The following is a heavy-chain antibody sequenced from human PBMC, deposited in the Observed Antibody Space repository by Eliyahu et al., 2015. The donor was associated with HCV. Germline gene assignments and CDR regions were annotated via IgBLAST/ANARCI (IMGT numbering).Heavy chain of an antibody. CDR3: ARGGGEMATINYYYYYGMDV. CDR1: GFTFXDXY. CDR2: ISSSGSTI. J-gene: IGHJ6*02. V-gene: IGHV3-11*01. D-gene: IGHD5-24*01. Sequence: QVQLVESGGGLVKPGGSLRLSCAASGFTFXDXYXSWIRQAPGKGPGWVXXISSSGSTIYYADSVKGRFTISRDNAKNSLYLQMNSLRAEDTAVYYCARGGGEMATINYYYYYGMDVWGQGTTVTVSS.